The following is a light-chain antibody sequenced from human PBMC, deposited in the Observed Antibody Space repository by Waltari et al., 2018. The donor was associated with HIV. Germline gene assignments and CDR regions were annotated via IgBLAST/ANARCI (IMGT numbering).Light chain of an antibody. Sequence: EIVLTQSPDTLSLSPGERASLSCRASQNVDNYLAWYQPKPGQAPRLLLYDASTRAADISRNFSGSGSWTEFTLTITSLRLEDFAVYYCQQRLVWPHTFGPGTKLQIK. J-gene: IGKJ2*01. CDR3: QQRLVWPHT. V-gene: IGKV3-11*01. CDR1: QNVDNY. CDR2: DAS.